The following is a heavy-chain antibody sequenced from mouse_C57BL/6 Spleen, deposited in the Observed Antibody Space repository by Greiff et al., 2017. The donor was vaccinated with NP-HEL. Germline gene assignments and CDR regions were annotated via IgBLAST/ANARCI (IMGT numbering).Heavy chain of an antibody. CDR3: AVYSDLYYFDY. D-gene: IGHD2-12*01. J-gene: IGHJ2*01. V-gene: IGHV1-61*01. CDR1: GYTFTSYW. CDR2: IYPSDSET. Sequence: VQLQQPGAELVGPGSSVKLSCKASGYTFTSYWMDWVKQRPGQGLEWIGNIYPSDSETHYNQKFKDKATLTVDQSSSTAYMQLSSLTSEDSAVYYCAVYSDLYYFDYWGQGTTLTVSS.